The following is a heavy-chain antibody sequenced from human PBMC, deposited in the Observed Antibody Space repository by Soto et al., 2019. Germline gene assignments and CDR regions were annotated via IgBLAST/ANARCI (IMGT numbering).Heavy chain of an antibody. CDR2: MNPNSGNT. V-gene: IGHV1-8*01. Sequence: GASVKVSCKASGYTFTSYDINWVRQATGQGLEWMGWMNPNSGNTGYAQKFQGRVTMTRNTSISTAYMELSSLRSEDTAVYYCARGQDDFWSGYLLNWFDPWGQGTLVTVSS. D-gene: IGHD3-3*01. CDR1: GYTFTSYD. CDR3: ARGQDDFWSGYLLNWFDP. J-gene: IGHJ5*02.